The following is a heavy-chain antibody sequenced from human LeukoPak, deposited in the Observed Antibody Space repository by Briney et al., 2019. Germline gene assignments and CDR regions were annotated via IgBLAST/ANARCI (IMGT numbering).Heavy chain of an antibody. J-gene: IGHJ4*02. CDR3: ARTIVVVPAASAVRYFDY. D-gene: IGHD2-2*01. Sequence: SETLSLTCTVSGGSISSYYWSWIRQPPPKGLEWMGYIYTSGSTNYNPSLKSRVTISVDPSKDQFSLKLSSVTAADTAVYYCARTIVVVPAASAVRYFDYWGQGTLVTVSS. V-gene: IGHV4-4*09. CDR2: IYTSGST. CDR1: GGSISSYY.